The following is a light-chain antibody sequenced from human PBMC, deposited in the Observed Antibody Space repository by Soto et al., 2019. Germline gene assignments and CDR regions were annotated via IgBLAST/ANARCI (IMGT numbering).Light chain of an antibody. CDR3: QTWSTDIRV. Sequence: QLVLTQPPSASASLGASVKLTCTLSSGHNSYAIAWHQQQPEKGPRYLMKLNSDGSHSKGDGTPDRFSGSSSGAERYLTISSLQSEDEADYYCQTWSTDIRVFGGGTKLTVL. J-gene: IGLJ3*02. CDR2: LNSDGSH. V-gene: IGLV4-69*01. CDR1: SGHNSYA.